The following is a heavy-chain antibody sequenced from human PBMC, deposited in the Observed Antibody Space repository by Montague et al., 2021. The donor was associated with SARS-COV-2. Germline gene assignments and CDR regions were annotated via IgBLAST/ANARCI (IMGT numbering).Heavy chain of an antibody. D-gene: IGHD3-10*01. Sequence: SETLSLTCAVYGGSSSGYYWCWCLQPPGKGLEWRVEINHSASTTYYPSLKSRVTILVDTYKNQFSLKLISVTAADTAVYYCSGVRYYGSGTSLGMDVWGQGTTGTV. J-gene: IGHJ6*02. V-gene: IGHV4-34*01. CDR2: INHSAST. CDR3: SGVRYYGSGTSLGMDV. CDR1: GGSSSGYY.